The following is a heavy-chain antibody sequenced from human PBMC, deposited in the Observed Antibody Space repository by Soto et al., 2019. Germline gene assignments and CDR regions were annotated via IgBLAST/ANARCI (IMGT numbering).Heavy chain of an antibody. J-gene: IGHJ4*02. CDR2: NSDRPTGHT. D-gene: IGHD2-21*02. CDR3: TTRMTAHFDY. V-gene: IGHV3-23*01. CDR1: GFTFSHYT. Sequence: GGSLRLSCVASGFTFSHYTLNWVSRAPGKGLEWVSTNSDRPTGHTHYAESVRGRFTISRDDSRDTVFLQMDSLRAEDTAVYYCTTRMTAHFDYWGQGVLVTVSS.